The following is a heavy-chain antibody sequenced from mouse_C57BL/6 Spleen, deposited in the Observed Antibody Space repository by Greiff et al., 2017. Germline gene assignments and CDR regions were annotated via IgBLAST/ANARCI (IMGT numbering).Heavy chain of an antibody. CDR1: GYAFSSYW. CDR2: IYPGDGDT. Sequence: VQLQQSGAELVKPGASVKISCKASGYAFSSYWMNWVKQRPGKGLEWIGQIYPGDGDTNYNGKFKGKATLTADKSSSTAYMQLSSLTSEDSAVYFCAREDYGKRHYAMDYGGQGTSVTVSS. V-gene: IGHV1-80*01. CDR3: AREDYGKRHYAMDY. J-gene: IGHJ4*01. D-gene: IGHD1-1*02.